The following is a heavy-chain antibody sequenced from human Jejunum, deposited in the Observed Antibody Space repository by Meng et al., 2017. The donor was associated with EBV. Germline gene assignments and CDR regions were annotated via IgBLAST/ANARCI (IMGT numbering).Heavy chain of an antibody. CDR2: IYYSGSA. CDR3: ARGAYFDY. Sequence: DSGIRLVNPSVTLSLTCSVFGCSISNGGYSCHWIRQPPGKGLQWIVYIYYSGSAFYNPSLKSRVTLSVDRSKNQFSLNLSSVTAADTAVYYCARGAYFDYWGQGTLVTVSS. CDR1: GCSISNGGYS. V-gene: IGHV4-30-2*01. J-gene: IGHJ4*02.